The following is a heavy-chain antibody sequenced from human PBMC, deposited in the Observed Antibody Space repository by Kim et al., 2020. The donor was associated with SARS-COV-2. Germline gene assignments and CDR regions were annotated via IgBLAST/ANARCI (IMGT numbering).Heavy chain of an antibody. Sequence: ASVKVSCKASGYTFTNFAVNWVRQAPGQGLEWMGWIDTNTGNPTYGQGFTGRFVFSSDTSVSTAYLQINNLKPEDTGMYYCARGSTTYYYDSRGYYLGVDPWGQGTLVTVSS. CDR1: GYTFTNFA. V-gene: IGHV7-4-1*02. CDR3: ARGSTTYYYDSRGYYLGVDP. CDR2: IDTNTGNP. J-gene: IGHJ5*02. D-gene: IGHD3-22*01.